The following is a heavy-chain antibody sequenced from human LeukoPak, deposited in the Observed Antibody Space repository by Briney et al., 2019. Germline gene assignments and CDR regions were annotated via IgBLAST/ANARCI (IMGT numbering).Heavy chain of an antibody. Sequence: GGSLRLPCAASGFTFSNYWMHWVRHAPGKGLVWVSRINSDGINTSYADSVKGRFTISRDNAKNSLYLQMNSLRAEDTAVYYCAKDYLSSSWYGYYYMDVWGEGTTVTVSS. CDR1: GFTFSNYW. V-gene: IGHV3-74*01. J-gene: IGHJ6*03. D-gene: IGHD6-13*01. CDR2: INSDGINT. CDR3: AKDYLSSSWYGYYYMDV.